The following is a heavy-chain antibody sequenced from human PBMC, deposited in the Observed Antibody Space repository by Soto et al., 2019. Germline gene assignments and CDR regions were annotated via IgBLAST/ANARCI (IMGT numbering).Heavy chain of an antibody. V-gene: IGHV5-51*01. CDR1: GYTFTSYS. CDR2: IYASDSDT. CDR3: ASAMKYSYGYY. D-gene: IGHD5-18*01. J-gene: IGHJ4*02. Sequence: GESLKISCKGSGYTFTSYSIGWVRQMPGKGLEWMGIIYASDSDTRYSPSFQRQVTISVDKSISTAYLHWTSLKASDTAIYYCASAMKYSYGYYWGQGTLVTSPQ.